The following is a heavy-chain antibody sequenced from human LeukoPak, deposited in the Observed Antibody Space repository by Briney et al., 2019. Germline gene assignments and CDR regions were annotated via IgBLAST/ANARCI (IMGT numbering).Heavy chain of an antibody. J-gene: IGHJ6*02. CDR2: MNWNGGIT. V-gene: IGHV3-20*04. CDR1: GFTFDDYA. CDR3: ARVGYYYYGMDV. Sequence: PGGSLRLSCAASGFTFDDYAMHWVRQAPGRGLEWVSGMNWNGGITGYADSVKGRFAISRDNAKNSLYLQMNSLRAEDTAVYYCARVGYYYYGMDVWGQGTTVTVSS.